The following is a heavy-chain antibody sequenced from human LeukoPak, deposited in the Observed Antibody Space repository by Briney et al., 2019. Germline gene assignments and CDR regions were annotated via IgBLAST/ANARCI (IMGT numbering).Heavy chain of an antibody. CDR1: GFTFSDYA. D-gene: IGHD3-22*01. V-gene: IGHV3-23*01. J-gene: IGHJ6*04. Sequence: GGSLRLSCAASGFTFSDYAMNWVRQAPGRGLEWVPAVSGSGGITYYADSVKGRFTISRDNAKNSLYLQMNSLRAEDTAVYYCASQAQYYYDSSGFVDVWGKGTTVTISS. CDR3: ASQAQYYYDSSGFVDV. CDR2: VSGSGGIT.